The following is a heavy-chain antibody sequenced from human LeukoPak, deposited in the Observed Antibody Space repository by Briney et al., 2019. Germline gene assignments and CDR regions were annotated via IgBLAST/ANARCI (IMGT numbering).Heavy chain of an antibody. V-gene: IGHV3-23*01. CDR1: GFTFSTYA. D-gene: IGHD5-24*01. J-gene: IGHJ4*02. CDR3: AKEKMTTTSFDY. CDR2: ISGSGGST. Sequence: GGSLRLSCAASGFTFSTYAMSWVRQAPGKGLEWVSLISGSGGSTYYADSVKGRFTISRDNSKNTLYLQMHSLRAEDTVVYYCAKEKMTTTSFDYWGQGTLVTVSS.